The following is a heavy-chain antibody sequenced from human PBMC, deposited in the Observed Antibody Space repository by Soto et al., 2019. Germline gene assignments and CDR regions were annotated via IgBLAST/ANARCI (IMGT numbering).Heavy chain of an antibody. CDR3: TTQKIVVVTAIPTADAFDM. Sequence: PGGSLRLSCAASGFTFSNAWMNWVRQAPGKGLEWVGRIKSKTDGGTTDYAAPVKGRFTISRDDSKNTLYLQMNSLKTEDTAVYYCTTQKIVVVTAIPTADAFDMWGQGTMVTVSS. J-gene: IGHJ3*02. CDR1: GFTFSNAW. V-gene: IGHV3-15*07. D-gene: IGHD2-21*02. CDR2: IKSKTDGGTT.